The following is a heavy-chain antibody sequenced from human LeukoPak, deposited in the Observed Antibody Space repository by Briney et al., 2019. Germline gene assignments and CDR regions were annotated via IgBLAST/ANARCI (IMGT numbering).Heavy chain of an antibody. CDR1: GGSINSYY. J-gene: IGHJ5*02. V-gene: IGHV4-59*01. D-gene: IGHD5-24*01. CDR2: IYYSGST. CDR3: AREEIRSWFDP. Sequence: SETLSLTCTVSGGSINSYYWSWIRQPLGKGLEWIGYIYYSGSTNYNPSLKSRVTISVDTSKNQFSLKLSSVTAADTAVYYCAREEIRSWFDPWGQGTLVTVSS.